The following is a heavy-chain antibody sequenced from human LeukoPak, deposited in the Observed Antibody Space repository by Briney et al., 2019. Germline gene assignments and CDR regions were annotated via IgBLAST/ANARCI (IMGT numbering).Heavy chain of an antibody. V-gene: IGHV3-23*01. CDR1: GFTFNSYA. Sequence: GGSLRLSCAASGFTFNSYAMSGVRQAPEKGLEWVATISGSGGGTYYADSVKGRFTISRDDSKNTLYLQMNSLRAEDTAVYYCAKDLGRYRNNYFDYWGQGTLVTVSS. D-gene: IGHD1-26*01. CDR2: ISGSGGGT. CDR3: AKDLGRYRNNYFDY. J-gene: IGHJ4*02.